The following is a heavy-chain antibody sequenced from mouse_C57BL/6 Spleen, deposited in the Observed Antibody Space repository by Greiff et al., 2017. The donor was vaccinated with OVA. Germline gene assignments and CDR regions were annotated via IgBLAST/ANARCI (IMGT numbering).Heavy chain of an antibody. CDR3: ARWDGYYY. CDR1: GYTFTSYW. CDR2: IDPSDSYT. J-gene: IGHJ4*01. D-gene: IGHD2-3*01. V-gene: IGHV1-69*01. Sequence: VQLQQSGAELVMPGASVKLSCKASGYTFTSYWMHWVKQRPGQGLEWIGEIDPSDSYTNYNQKFKGKSTLTVDKSSSTAYMQLSSLTSEDSAVYYCARWDGYYYWGQGTSVTVSS.